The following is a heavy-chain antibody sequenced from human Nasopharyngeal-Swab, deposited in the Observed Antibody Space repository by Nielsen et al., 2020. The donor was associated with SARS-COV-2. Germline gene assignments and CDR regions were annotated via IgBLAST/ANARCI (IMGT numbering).Heavy chain of an antibody. V-gene: IGHV3-64D*06. J-gene: IGHJ3*02. Sequence: GASLKISCSASGFTFSIYAMHWVRQAPGKGLEYVSTINDYENRLYYADSVKGRFAISRDNSKNTLYLQMSSLRAEDTAVYWCVKDLRGKYAFDIWGQGTMVTVSS. D-gene: IGHD3-16*01. CDR3: VKDLRGKYAFDI. CDR1: GFTFSIYA. CDR2: INDYENRL.